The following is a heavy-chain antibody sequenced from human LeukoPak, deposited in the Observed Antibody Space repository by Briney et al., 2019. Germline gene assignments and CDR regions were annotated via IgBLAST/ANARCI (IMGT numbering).Heavy chain of an antibody. CDR2: INHSGST. Sequence: KPSETLSLTCAVYGGSFSGYYWSWIRQPPGKGLEWIGEINHSGSTNYNPSLKSRVTISVDTSKNQFSLKLSSVTAADTAVYYCARAYSSGWYRPGFDYWGQGTLVTVSS. V-gene: IGHV4-34*01. J-gene: IGHJ4*02. D-gene: IGHD6-19*01. CDR1: GGSFSGYY. CDR3: ARAYSSGWYRPGFDY.